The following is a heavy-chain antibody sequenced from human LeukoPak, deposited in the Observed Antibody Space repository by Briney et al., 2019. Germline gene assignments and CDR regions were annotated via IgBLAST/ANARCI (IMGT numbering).Heavy chain of an antibody. D-gene: IGHD6-19*01. Sequence: GGSLKLSCATSGFSFSSYAMSWVRQAPGKGLEWVSSISGSGDNTYYAESVKGRFTISRDNSKNTLFLQMNSLRAEDTAVFYCAKRSGYTTGWFFDFWGQGTLVTVSS. CDR1: GFSFSSYA. CDR3: AKRSGYTTGWFFDF. J-gene: IGHJ4*02. V-gene: IGHV3-23*01. CDR2: ISGSGDNT.